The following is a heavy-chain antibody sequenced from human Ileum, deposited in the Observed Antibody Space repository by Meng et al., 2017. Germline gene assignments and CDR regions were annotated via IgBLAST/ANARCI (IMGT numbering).Heavy chain of an antibody. J-gene: IGHJ4*02. CDR1: GGSFSSDNYY. D-gene: IGHD3-10*01. CDR3: ARERRHYYGSGSFDY. V-gene: IGHV4-30-4*01. CDR2: TYYNGSP. Sequence: QVQLQESGPGLVKPSQTLSLTCSFSGGSFSSDNYYWTWFRQTPGKGLEWIGLTYYNGSPFYNPSLRSRVTISVDTSKDQFSLKLTSVTAADTAVYYCARERRHYYGSGSFDYWGQGILVTVSS.